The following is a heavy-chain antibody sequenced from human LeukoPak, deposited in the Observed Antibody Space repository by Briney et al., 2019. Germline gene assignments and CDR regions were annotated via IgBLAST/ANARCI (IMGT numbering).Heavy chain of an antibody. Sequence: SETLSLTCTVSGGSITTYNWIRIRQTPGQALEWIGHIYSSGATKYNPSLKSRATILLDTSKNQLSLKLSSVSAADTAVYYCARRTPGPQLDEYVAYFFDHWGQGTQVTVSS. D-gene: IGHD2-2*01. CDR2: IYSSGAT. J-gene: IGHJ4*02. CDR3: ARRTPGPQLDEYVAYFFDH. CDR1: GGSITTYN. V-gene: IGHV4-4*09.